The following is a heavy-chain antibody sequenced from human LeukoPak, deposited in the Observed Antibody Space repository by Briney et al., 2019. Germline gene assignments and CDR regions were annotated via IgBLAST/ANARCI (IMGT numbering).Heavy chain of an antibody. CDR1: GGSFSGYY. V-gene: IGHV4-34*01. CDR3: ARFPPYYYDSSGPFDY. D-gene: IGHD3-22*01. J-gene: IGHJ4*02. CDR2: INHSGST. Sequence: SETLSLTCAVYGGSFSGYYWSWIRQPPGKGLEWIGEINHSGSTNYNPSLKSRVTISVDTSKSQFSLKLSSVTAADTAVYYCARFPPYYYDSSGPFDYWGQGTLVTVSS.